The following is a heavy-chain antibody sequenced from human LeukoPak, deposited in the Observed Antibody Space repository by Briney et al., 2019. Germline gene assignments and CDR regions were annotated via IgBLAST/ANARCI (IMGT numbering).Heavy chain of an antibody. J-gene: IGHJ4*02. CDR3: ARGRSYGFDFDS. Sequence: SETLSLTCDVSGVSINTCCYYWTWIRQPPRKGLEWIGYKYYSGSTRYNSSLRSRLTISLDSSKNQFSLRLTSVTAADTAVYYCARGRSYGFDFDSWGPGTLVIVSS. V-gene: IGHV4-61*01. CDR2: KYYSGST. D-gene: IGHD5-18*01. CDR1: GVSINTCCYY.